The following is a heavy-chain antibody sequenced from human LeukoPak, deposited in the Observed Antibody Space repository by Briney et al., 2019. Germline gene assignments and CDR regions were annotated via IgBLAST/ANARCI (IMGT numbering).Heavy chain of an antibody. D-gene: IGHD4-17*01. CDR1: GFTFSSYA. CDR2: ISGSGGST. J-gene: IGHJ5*02. Sequence: GGSLRLSCAASGFTFSSYAMSWVRQAPGKGLEWVSVISGSGGSTYYADSVKGRFTISRDNSKNTLYLQMNSLRAEDTAVYYCAKHDYGDYRVNWFDPWGQGTLVTVSS. CDR3: AKHDYGDYRVNWFDP. V-gene: IGHV3-23*01.